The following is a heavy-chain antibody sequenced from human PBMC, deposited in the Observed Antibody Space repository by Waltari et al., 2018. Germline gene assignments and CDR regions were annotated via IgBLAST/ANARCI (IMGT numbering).Heavy chain of an antibody. J-gene: IGHJ4*02. CDR1: GYSFTSYW. CDR3: ARMCSGGSCYSTLDY. D-gene: IGHD2-15*01. V-gene: IGHV5-51*01. CDR2: IYPGDSDT. Sequence: EVQLVQSGAEVKKPGESLKISCKGSGYSFTSYWIGWVRQMPGKGLEWVGIIYPGDSDTRYSPSFQGQVTSAADKSISTAYLQWSSLKASDTAMYYCARMCSGGSCYSTLDYWGQGTLVTVSS.